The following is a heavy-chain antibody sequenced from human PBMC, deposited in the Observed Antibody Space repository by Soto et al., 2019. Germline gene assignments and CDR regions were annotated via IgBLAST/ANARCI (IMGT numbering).Heavy chain of an antibody. Sequence: QITLKESGPTLVKPTQTLTLTCTFSGFSLSTSGVGVGWIRQPPGKALEWLALIYWNDDKRYSPALKSRLTITKDTSKNQVVLTMTNMDPVDTATYYCANRPPVLRYFDWFDYWGQGTLVTVSS. CDR3: ANRPPVLRYFDWFDY. CDR2: IYWNDDK. V-gene: IGHV2-5*01. J-gene: IGHJ4*02. CDR1: GFSLSTSGVG. D-gene: IGHD3-9*01.